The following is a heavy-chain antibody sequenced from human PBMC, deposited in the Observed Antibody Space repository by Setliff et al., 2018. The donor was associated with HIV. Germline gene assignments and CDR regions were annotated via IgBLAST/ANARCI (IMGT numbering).Heavy chain of an antibody. D-gene: IGHD3-3*01. CDR3: ARDPGEGGGGFLEWTIGYYYYMDV. J-gene: IGHJ6*03. Sequence: ASVKVSCKASGGTFSSYAISWVRLAPGQGLEWMGRIITIFGTTNYAQKFQGRVTITADKSTSTAYMEMSSLRSEDTAVYYCARDPGEGGGGFLEWTIGYYYYMDVWGKGTTVTVSS. CDR2: IITIFGTT. V-gene: IGHV1-69*06. CDR1: GGTFSSYA.